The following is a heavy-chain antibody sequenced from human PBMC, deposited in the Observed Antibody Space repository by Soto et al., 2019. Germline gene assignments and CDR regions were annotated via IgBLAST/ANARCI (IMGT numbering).Heavy chain of an antibody. Sequence: GGSLRLSCAASGFTFSSYAMSWVRQAPGKGLEWVSAISGSGGSTYYADSVKGRFTISRDNSKNTLYLQMNSLRAEDTAVYYCAKDLRAYSSSWYIKEGDYYYYYGMDVWGQGTTVTVSS. D-gene: IGHD6-13*01. CDR3: AKDLRAYSSSWYIKEGDYYYYYGMDV. CDR2: ISGSGGST. J-gene: IGHJ6*02. CDR1: GFTFSSYA. V-gene: IGHV3-23*01.